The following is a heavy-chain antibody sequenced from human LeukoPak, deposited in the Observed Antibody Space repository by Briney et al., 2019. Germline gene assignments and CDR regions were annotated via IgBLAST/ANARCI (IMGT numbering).Heavy chain of an antibody. Sequence: ASETLSLTCAVYGGSFSGYYWSWIRQPPGKGLEWIGYIYYSGSTNYNPSLKSRVTISVDTSKNQFSLKLSSVTAADTAVYYCARSWYGAYYYYGMDVWGQGTTVTVSS. D-gene: IGHD2-15*01. CDR2: IYYSGST. CDR3: ARSWYGAYYYYGMDV. J-gene: IGHJ6*02. CDR1: GGSFSGYY. V-gene: IGHV4-59*08.